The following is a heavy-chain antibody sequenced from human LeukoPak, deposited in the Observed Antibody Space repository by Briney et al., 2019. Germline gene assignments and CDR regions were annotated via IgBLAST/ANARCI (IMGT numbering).Heavy chain of an antibody. V-gene: IGHV3-7*01. Sequence: GGSLRLSPAASGYAFSTYWMTWVRQALARGREGEASIGKDGSEKSYVDSVKGRFTISRDHARTSLYLQMSSLRVEDTAVYYCARDIVWLQLEYWGQGTLVTVSS. CDR3: ARDIVWLQLEY. J-gene: IGHJ4*02. CDR2: IGKDGSEK. CDR1: GYAFSTYW. D-gene: IGHD5-24*01.